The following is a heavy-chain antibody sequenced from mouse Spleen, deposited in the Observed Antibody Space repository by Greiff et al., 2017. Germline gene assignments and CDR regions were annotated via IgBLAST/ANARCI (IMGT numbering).Heavy chain of an antibody. CDR2: ISSGGST. Sequence: EVKLVESGGGLVKPGGSLKLSCAASGFTFSSYAMSWVRQTPEKRLEWIASISSGGSTYYPDSVKGGFTISRDNARNILYLQMSSLRSEDTAMYYCARGSYYYGRGYAMDYWGQGTSVTVSS. V-gene: IGHV5-6-5*01. J-gene: IGHJ4*01. CDR1: GFTFSSYA. CDR3: ARGSYYYGRGYAMDY. D-gene: IGHD1-1*01.